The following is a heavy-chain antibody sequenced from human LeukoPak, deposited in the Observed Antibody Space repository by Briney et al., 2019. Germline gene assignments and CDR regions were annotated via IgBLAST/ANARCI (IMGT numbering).Heavy chain of an antibody. Sequence: PSETLSLTCAVYGGSFSGYYWSWIRQPPGKGLEWIGEINHSGSTNYNPSLKSRVTISVDTSKNQFSLKLSSVTAADTAVYYCARAVPSSGYYTDAFDIWGQGTMVTVSS. V-gene: IGHV4-34*01. J-gene: IGHJ3*02. CDR3: ARAVPSSGYYTDAFDI. CDR1: GGSFSGYY. CDR2: INHSGST. D-gene: IGHD3-22*01.